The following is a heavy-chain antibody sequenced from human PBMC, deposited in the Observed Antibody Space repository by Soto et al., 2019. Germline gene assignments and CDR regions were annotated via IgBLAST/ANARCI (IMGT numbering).Heavy chain of an antibody. CDR2: IIPIFGTA. J-gene: IGHJ6*02. V-gene: IGHV1-69*13. D-gene: IGHD3-10*01. Sequence: SVKVSCKASGGTFSSYAISWVRQAPGQGLEWMGGIIPIFGTANYAQKFQGRVTITADESTSTAYMELSSLRSEDTAVYYCARGGSGSGSYYYYYYYYGMDVWGQGTTVTVSS. CDR1: GGTFSSYA. CDR3: ARGGSGSGSYYYYYYYYGMDV.